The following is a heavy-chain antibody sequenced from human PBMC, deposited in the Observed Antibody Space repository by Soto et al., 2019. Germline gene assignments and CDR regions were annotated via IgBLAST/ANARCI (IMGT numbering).Heavy chain of an antibody. Sequence: GGSLRLSCAASGFTFSSYAMSWVRQAPGKGLEWVSAISGSGGSTYYADSVKGRFTISRDNSKNTPYLQINNLRAEDTAVYYCALLYSSSWAAAFNIWGQGTMVTVSS. V-gene: IGHV3-23*01. CDR3: ALLYSSSWAAAFNI. D-gene: IGHD6-13*01. CDR2: ISGSGGST. CDR1: GFTFSSYA. J-gene: IGHJ3*02.